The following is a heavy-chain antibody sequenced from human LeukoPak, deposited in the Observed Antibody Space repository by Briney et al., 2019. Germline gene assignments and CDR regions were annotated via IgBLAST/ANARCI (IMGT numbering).Heavy chain of an antibody. CDR1: GFTFSDYY. CDR2: ISSSGSTI. Sequence: PGGSLRLSCAASGFTFSDYYMSWIRQAPGKGLEWVSYISSSGSTIYYADSVKGRFTISRDNAKNSLYLQMNSLRAEDTAVFYCAKKWSGDYDSSDIIDAFDIWGQGTMVTVSS. D-gene: IGHD3-22*01. J-gene: IGHJ3*02. CDR3: AKKWSGDYDSSDIIDAFDI. V-gene: IGHV3-11*04.